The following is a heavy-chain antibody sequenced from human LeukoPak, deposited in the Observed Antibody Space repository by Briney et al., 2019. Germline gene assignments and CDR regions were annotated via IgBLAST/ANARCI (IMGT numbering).Heavy chain of an antibody. Sequence: SETLSLTCTVSGGSISSNYGSWIREPPGKGLEWIGYIYYSGSTNYNPSLKSRVAISVDTSKIQVSLKLTSVTAADTAVYYCARGYRLVDYWGQGTLVTVSS. CDR3: ARGYRLVDY. D-gene: IGHD6-19*01. J-gene: IGHJ4*02. CDR2: IYYSGST. V-gene: IGHV4-59*01. CDR1: GGSISSNY.